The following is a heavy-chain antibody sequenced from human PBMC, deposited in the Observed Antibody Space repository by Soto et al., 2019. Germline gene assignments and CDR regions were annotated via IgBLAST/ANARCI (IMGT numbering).Heavy chain of an antibody. V-gene: IGHV1-24*01. J-gene: IGHJ4*02. CDR3: ATDFKMITFVVVIVDY. D-gene: IGHD3-16*02. CDR2: FDPEGGET. CDR1: GYTLTELS. Sequence: ASVKVSCKVSGYTLTELSMHWVRQAPGKGLEWMGGFDPEGGETIYAQKFQGRVTMTEATSKDTAYMELSTLGSEDTAVYYCATDFKMITFVVVIVDYWGQGTLVTVSS.